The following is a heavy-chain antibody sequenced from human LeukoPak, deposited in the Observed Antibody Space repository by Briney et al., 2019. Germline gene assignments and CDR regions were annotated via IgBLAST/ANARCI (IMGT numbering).Heavy chain of an antibody. D-gene: IGHD2-2*01. CDR2: ISSSSSYI. Sequence: PGGSLRLSCAASGFTFSSYSMNWVRQAPGKGLEWVSSISSSSSYIYYADSVKGGFTISRDNAKNSLYLQMNSLRAEDTAVYYCARDSPPYCSSTSCYFYGSAFDIWGQGTMVTVSS. J-gene: IGHJ3*02. CDR3: ARDSPPYCSSTSCYFYGSAFDI. V-gene: IGHV3-21*01. CDR1: GFTFSSYS.